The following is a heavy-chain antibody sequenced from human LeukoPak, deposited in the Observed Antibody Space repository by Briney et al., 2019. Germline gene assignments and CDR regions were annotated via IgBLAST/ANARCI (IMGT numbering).Heavy chain of an antibody. CDR2: IYYTGNT. CDR3: ARRRLGETTTANWFDP. V-gene: IGHV4-39*01. CDR1: GFTLSSLAMH. J-gene: IGHJ5*02. D-gene: IGHD4-17*01. Sequence: GSLRLSCAASGFTLSSLAMHWVRQAPGKGLEWIASIYYTGNTYYNPSLKSRVTISVDTSNNQFSLKLNSVTAADTAVYYCARRRLGETTTANWFDPWGPGTLVTVSS.